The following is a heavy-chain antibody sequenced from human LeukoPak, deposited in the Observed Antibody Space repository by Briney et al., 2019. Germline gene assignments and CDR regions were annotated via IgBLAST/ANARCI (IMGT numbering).Heavy chain of an antibody. D-gene: IGHD2-15*01. Sequence: AGESLKISCKGSGYSFTSYWIGWVRQMPGKGLEWMGIIYPGDSDTRYSPSFQGQVTISADKSISTAYLQWSSLKASDTAMYYCARHRYCSGGSCYGAFDIWGQGTMVTVSS. CDR1: GYSFTSYW. V-gene: IGHV5-51*01. CDR2: IYPGDSDT. J-gene: IGHJ3*02. CDR3: ARHRYCSGGSCYGAFDI.